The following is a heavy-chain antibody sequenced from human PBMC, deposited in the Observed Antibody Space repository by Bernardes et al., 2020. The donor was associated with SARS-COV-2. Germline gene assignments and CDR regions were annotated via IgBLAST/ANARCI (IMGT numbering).Heavy chain of an antibody. J-gene: IGHJ4*02. Sequence: GGSLRLSCAASGFTFDDYAMHWVRQAPGKGLEWVSGISWNSGSIGYADSVKGRFTISRDNAKNSLYLQMNSLRAEDTALYYCAKLPGGGTGYYGGADYWGQGTLVTVSS. D-gene: IGHD3-9*01. CDR1: GFTFDDYA. CDR3: AKLPGGGTGYYGGADY. CDR2: ISWNSGSI. V-gene: IGHV3-9*01.